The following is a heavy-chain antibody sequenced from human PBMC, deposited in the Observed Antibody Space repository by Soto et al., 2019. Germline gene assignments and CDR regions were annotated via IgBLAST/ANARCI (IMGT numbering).Heavy chain of an antibody. V-gene: IGHV4-59*01. J-gene: IGHJ5*02. CDR3: ARNNWNDVFWFDP. CDR2: IYHNGNT. Sequence: SETLSLTCTVSGGSISSYYWSWIRQPPGKGLEWIGYIYHNGNTNYNPSLKSRVTILVDTSKNHFSLNLRSVTAADTAVYYCARNNWNDVFWFDPWGQGILVTVSS. CDR1: GGSISSYY. D-gene: IGHD1-20*01.